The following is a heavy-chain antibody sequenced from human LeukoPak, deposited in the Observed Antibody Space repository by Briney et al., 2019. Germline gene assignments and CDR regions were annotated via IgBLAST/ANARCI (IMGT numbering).Heavy chain of an antibody. V-gene: IGHV3-21*01. Sequence: PGGSLRLSCAASGFTFSSYSMNWVRQAPGKGLEWVSSIGSSSSYIYYADSVKGRFTISRDNAKNSLYLQMNSLRAEDTAVYYCARWPSDYYYMDVWGKGTTVTISS. CDR2: IGSSSSYI. J-gene: IGHJ6*03. CDR1: GFTFSSYS. CDR3: ARWPSDYYYMDV.